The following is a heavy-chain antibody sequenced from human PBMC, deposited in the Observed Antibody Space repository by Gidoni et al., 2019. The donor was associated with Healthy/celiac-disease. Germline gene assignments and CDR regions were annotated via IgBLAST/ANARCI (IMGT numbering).Heavy chain of an antibody. CDR2: IYYSGST. J-gene: IGHJ4*02. D-gene: IGHD4-17*01. V-gene: IGHV4-31*03. CDR1: GGSISRGGYY. Sequence: QVQLQESGPGLVKPSQTLSLTCTVSGGSISRGGYYWSWIRQHPGKGLEWIGYIYYSGSTYYNPSRKSRVTISVDTSKNQFSLKLSSVTAADTAVYYCARAPKDDDGDYIVDYWGQGTLVTVSS. CDR3: ARAPKDDDGDYIVDY.